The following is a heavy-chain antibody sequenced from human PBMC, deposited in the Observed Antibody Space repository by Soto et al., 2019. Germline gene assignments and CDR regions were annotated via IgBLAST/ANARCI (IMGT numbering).Heavy chain of an antibody. J-gene: IGHJ4*02. CDR3: ARAMTTVTTIDY. CDR2: IYYSGST. CDR1: GGSISSYC. V-gene: IGHV4-59*12. Sequence: SETLSLTCTVSGGSISSYCWSWIRQPPGKGLEWIGYIYYSGSTNYNPSLKSRVTISVDRSKNQFSLKLSSVTAADTAVYYCARAMTTVTTIDYWGQGTLVTVS. D-gene: IGHD4-17*01.